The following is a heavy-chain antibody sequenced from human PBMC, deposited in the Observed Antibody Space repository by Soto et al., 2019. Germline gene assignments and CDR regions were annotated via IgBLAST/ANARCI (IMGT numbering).Heavy chain of an antibody. Sequence: QVQLVESGGGVVQPGRSLRLSCAASGFTFSSYGMHWVRQAPGKGLEWVAVISYDGSNKYYADSVKGRFTISRDNSKNTLYLQMNSLRAEDTAVYYCAKDATSYCRGDCYDNDYWGQGTLVTVSS. CDR1: GFTFSSYG. CDR3: AKDATSYCRGDCYDNDY. V-gene: IGHV3-30*18. D-gene: IGHD2-21*02. J-gene: IGHJ4*02. CDR2: ISYDGSNK.